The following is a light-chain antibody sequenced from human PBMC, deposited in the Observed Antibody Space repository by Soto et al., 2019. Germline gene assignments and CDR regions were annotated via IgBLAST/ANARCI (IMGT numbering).Light chain of an antibody. CDR1: QGISSY. CDR2: AAS. Sequence: AVRMTQSPSSLSASTGDRVTITCRASQGISSYLAWYQQKPGKAPKLLIYAASTLQSGVPSRFSGSGSGTDFTLTISCLQSEDFATYYCQQYYSYPPITFGQGTKVAIK. CDR3: QQYYSYPPIT. J-gene: IGKJ1*01. V-gene: IGKV1-8*01.